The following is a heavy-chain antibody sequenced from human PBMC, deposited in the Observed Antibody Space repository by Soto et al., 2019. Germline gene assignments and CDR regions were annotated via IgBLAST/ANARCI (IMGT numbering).Heavy chain of an antibody. J-gene: IGHJ5*02. CDR1: GYTFTSYG. V-gene: IGHV1-69*13. Sequence: GASVKVSCKASGYTFTSYGISWVRQAPGQGLEWMGGIIPIFGTANYVQKFQGRVTITADESTSTAYMELSSLGSEDTAVYYCASNRHYDILTGYYLYNWFDPWGQGTLVTVSS. CDR2: IIPIFGTA. CDR3: ASNRHYDILTGYYLYNWFDP. D-gene: IGHD3-9*01.